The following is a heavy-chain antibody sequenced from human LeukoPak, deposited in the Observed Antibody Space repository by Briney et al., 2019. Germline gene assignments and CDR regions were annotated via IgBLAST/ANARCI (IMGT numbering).Heavy chain of an antibody. CDR2: ISGSGGTT. D-gene: IGHD2-2*01. Sequence: GGSLRLSCAASGFTFSSYAMSWVRQAPGKGLEYVSGISGSGGTTYYADSVKGRFTISRDNSKNTLYLQMNSLRAEDTAVYYRAKARKKHSSTSCYAFDYWGQGTLVTVSS. CDR1: GFTFSSYA. V-gene: IGHV3-23*01. J-gene: IGHJ4*02. CDR3: AKARKKHSSTSCYAFDY.